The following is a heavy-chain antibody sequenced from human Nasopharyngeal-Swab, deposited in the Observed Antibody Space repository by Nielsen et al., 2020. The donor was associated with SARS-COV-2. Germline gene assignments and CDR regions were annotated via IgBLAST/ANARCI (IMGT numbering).Heavy chain of an antibody. CDR3: AREGGYGAYDAPDY. J-gene: IGHJ4*02. V-gene: IGHV1-69*10. CDR1: NYTFTSYG. D-gene: IGHD5-12*01. CDR2: IVPALGLP. Sequence: SVKVSCKASNYTFTSYGISWVRQAPGQGLEWMGGIVPALGLPNYAQKFRGRVTIRADRSTTTSYLELSSLRSEDTAIYYCAREGGYGAYDAPDYWGQGTLVTVSS.